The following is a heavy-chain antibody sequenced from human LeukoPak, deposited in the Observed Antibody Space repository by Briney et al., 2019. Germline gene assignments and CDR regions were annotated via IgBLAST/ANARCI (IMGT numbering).Heavy chain of an antibody. CDR2: IWYGGSNK. Sequence: PGGSLRLSCAASGFTFSSYGMHWVRQAPGKGLGWVAVIWYGGSNKYYADSVKGRFTISRDNSKNTLYLQMNSLRAEDTAVYYCAKSGDYYGSGSLDYWGQGTLVTVSS. CDR1: GFTFSSYG. J-gene: IGHJ4*02. D-gene: IGHD3-10*01. CDR3: AKSGDYYGSGSLDY. V-gene: IGHV3-30*02.